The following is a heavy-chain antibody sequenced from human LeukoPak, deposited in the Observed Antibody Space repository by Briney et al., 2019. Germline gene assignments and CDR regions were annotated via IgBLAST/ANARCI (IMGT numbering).Heavy chain of an antibody. CDR2: TYYRSKWYN. Sequence: SQTLSLTCAISGDSVSSNSAAWNWIRQSPSRGLEWLGRTYYRSKWYNDYAVSVKSRITINPDTSKNQFSLQLNSVTPEDTADCAREIWKAVAGTVWFDPWGQGTLVTVSS. J-gene: IGHJ5*02. CDR1: GDSVSSNSAA. D-gene: IGHD6-19*01. CDR3: AREIWKAVAGTVWFDP. V-gene: IGHV6-1*01.